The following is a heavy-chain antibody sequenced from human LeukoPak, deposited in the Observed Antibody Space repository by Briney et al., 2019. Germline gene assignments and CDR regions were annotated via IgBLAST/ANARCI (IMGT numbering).Heavy chain of an antibody. D-gene: IGHD2-15*01. CDR1: GFTFSSYG. CDR2: ISGSGGST. V-gene: IGHV3-23*01. J-gene: IGHJ4*02. CDR3: AKEHSRLYCSGGSCYSDY. Sequence: GGSLRLSCAASGFTFSSYGMSWVRQAPGRGLEWVSAISGSGGSTYYADSVKGRFTISRDNSKNTLYLQMNSLRAEDTAVYYCAKEHSRLYCSGGSCYSDYWGQGTLVTVSS.